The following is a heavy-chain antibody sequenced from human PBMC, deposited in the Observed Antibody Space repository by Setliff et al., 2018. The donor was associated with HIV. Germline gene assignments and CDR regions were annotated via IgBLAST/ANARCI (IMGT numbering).Heavy chain of an antibody. CDR1: GFTFSSYA. V-gene: IGHV3-23*01. CDR2: LSGSGGST. J-gene: IGHJ4*02. CDR3: ARDPAMSGWALAD. D-gene: IGHD6-19*01. Sequence: GGSLRLSCAASGFTFSSYAMTWVRQAPGKGLEWVAALSGSGGSTYYADSVKGRFTISRDNSKNMVYLEMNNLRGEDSAVYYCARDPAMSGWALADWGQGTQVTVSS.